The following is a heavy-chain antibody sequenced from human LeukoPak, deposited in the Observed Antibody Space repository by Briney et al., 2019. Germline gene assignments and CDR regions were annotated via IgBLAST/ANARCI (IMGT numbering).Heavy chain of an antibody. CDR2: INHGGST. V-gene: IGHV4-34*01. J-gene: IGHJ4*02. Sequence: SETLSLTCTVSGGSISSYYWSWIRQPPGKGLEWIGEINHGGSTNYNPSLMSRVTISVDTSKYQFSLKLSSVTAADTAVYYCARGRNYYDSGGLSYNLSRWGQGTLVTVSS. CDR3: ARGRNYYDSGGLSYNLSR. D-gene: IGHD3-22*01. CDR1: GGSISSYY.